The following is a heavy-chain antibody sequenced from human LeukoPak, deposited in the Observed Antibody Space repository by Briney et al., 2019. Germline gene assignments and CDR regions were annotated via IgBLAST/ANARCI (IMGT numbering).Heavy chain of an antibody. D-gene: IGHD3-10*01. CDR2: IYYSGST. J-gene: IGHJ4*02. V-gene: IGHV4-59*01. Sequence: SETLSLTCTVSGGSISSYYWSWIRQPPGKGLEWMGNIYYSGSTNYNPSLKSRVTISVDTSKNQFSLKLSSVTAADTAVYYCARGVYGSGSYYPKFDYWGQGTLVTVFS. CDR3: ARGVYGSGSYYPKFDY. CDR1: GGSISSYY.